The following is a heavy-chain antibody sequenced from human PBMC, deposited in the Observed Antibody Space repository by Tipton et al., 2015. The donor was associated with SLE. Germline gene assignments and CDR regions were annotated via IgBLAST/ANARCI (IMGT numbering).Heavy chain of an antibody. Sequence: SPRLSCAASGFTVSSNYMSWVRQAPGKGLEWVSVIYSGGSTYYADSVKGRFTISRHNSKNTLYLQMNSLRAEDTAVYYCASSIAAAGYYYGMDVWGQGTTVTVSS. CDR2: IYSGGST. CDR3: ASSIAAAGYYYGMDV. D-gene: IGHD6-13*01. CDR1: GFTVSSNY. V-gene: IGHV3-53*04. J-gene: IGHJ6*02.